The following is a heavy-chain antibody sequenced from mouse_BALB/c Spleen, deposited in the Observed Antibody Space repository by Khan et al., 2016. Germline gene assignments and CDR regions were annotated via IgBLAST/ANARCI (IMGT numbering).Heavy chain of an antibody. CDR3: ARRGGTYGYAMDY. D-gene: IGHD1-1*02. Sequence: QVQLQQSGPELVRPGVSVKISCKGSGYTFTDYAMHWVKQRHAKSLEWIGVISTYYGNTNYNQKFKGQATMTVDKSSSTSYMELARLTSEDAAVYYCARRGGTYGYAMDYWGQGTSVTVSS. CDR2: ISTYYGNT. J-gene: IGHJ4*01. V-gene: IGHV1S137*01. CDR1: GYTFTDYA.